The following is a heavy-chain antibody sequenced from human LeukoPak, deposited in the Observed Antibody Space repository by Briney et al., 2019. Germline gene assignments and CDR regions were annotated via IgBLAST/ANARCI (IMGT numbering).Heavy chain of an antibody. CDR2: IYYSGST. CDR3: ARVAAQGWLGVDY. Sequence: PSETLSLTCTVSGGSISSGDYYWSWIRQPPGKGLEWIGYIYYSGSTNYNPSLKSRVTISVDTSKNQFSLKLSSVTAADTAVYYCARVAAQGWLGVDYWGQGTLVTVSS. J-gene: IGHJ4*02. CDR1: GGSISSGDYY. V-gene: IGHV4-30-4*01. D-gene: IGHD6-6*01.